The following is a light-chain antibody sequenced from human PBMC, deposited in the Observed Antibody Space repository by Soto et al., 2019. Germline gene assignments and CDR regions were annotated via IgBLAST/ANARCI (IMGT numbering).Light chain of an antibody. CDR1: QKIRNL. CDR3: QQYDTYAT. CDR2: DAS. J-gene: IGKJ5*01. Sequence: DIQLTQSPSARSAAFGDSFTITCRASQKIRNLLAWYQQKPGRAPKPLIFDASTLRTGVPSRFSGSGSGSEFNFTITGLQPDDFATYFCQQYDTYATFGHGTRLEV. V-gene: IGKV1-5*01.